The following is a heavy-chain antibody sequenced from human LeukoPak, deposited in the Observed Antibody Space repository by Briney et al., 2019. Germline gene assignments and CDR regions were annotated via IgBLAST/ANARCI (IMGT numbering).Heavy chain of an antibody. CDR1: GYTFTGYY. CDR3: ARRSNFDWLPFDY. Sequence: ASVKVSCKASGYTFTGYYMHWVRQAPGQGLEWMGWINPNSGGTNYAQKFQGRVTMTRDTSISTAYMELSRLRSDDTAVYYCARRSNFDWLPFDYWGQGTLVTVSS. J-gene: IGHJ4*02. D-gene: IGHD3-9*01. CDR2: INPNSGGT. V-gene: IGHV1-2*02.